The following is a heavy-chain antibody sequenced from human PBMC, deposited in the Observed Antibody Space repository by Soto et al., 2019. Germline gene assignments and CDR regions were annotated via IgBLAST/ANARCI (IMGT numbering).Heavy chain of an antibody. V-gene: IGHV3-23*01. Sequence: PGGSLRLSCAASEFTLSNFAMSWVRQAPGKGLEWISGISGSGGSTYYLDSVKGRFAISRDNSKNTLYLQMNSLRVEDTALYYCAKLRGFIAVAGAFDYWGLGTLVTVSS. CDR1: EFTLSNFA. CDR2: ISGSGGST. CDR3: AKLRGFIAVAGAFDY. J-gene: IGHJ4*02. D-gene: IGHD6-19*01.